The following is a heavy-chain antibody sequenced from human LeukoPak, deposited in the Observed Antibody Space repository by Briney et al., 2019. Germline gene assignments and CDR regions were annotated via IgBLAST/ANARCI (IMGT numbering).Heavy chain of an antibody. D-gene: IGHD3-10*01. V-gene: IGHV5-10-1*01. J-gene: IGHJ6*04. CDR2: IDPSDSYT. CDR1: GYSFTSYW. CDR3: ARLGTQGDYYYYYVMDV. Sequence: PGESLRISCKGSGYSFTSYWISWVRQMPGKGLEWMGRIDPSDSYTNYSPSFQGHVTISADKSISTAYLQWSSLKASDTAMYYCARLGTQGDYYYYYVMDVWGKGTTVTVSS.